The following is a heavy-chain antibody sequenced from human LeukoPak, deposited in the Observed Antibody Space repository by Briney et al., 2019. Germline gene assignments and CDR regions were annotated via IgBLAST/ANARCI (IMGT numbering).Heavy chain of an antibody. D-gene: IGHD3-22*01. CDR2: INHSGST. Sequence: SETLSLTCTVSGGSISSYYWNWMRQPPGKGLEWIGEINHSGSTNYNPSLKSRVTISIDTSKNQFSLKLSSVTAADTAVYYCARGPLAYDSGGYYYHWYFDLWGRGTLVTVSS. J-gene: IGHJ2*01. V-gene: IGHV4-34*01. CDR3: ARGPLAYDSGGYYYHWYFDL. CDR1: GGSISSYY.